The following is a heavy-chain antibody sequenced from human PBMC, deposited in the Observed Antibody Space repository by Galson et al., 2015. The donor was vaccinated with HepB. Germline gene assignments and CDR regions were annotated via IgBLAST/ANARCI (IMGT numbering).Heavy chain of an antibody. V-gene: IGHV3-49*03. CDR3: TRAPDCDFWSGYYGH. J-gene: IGHJ6*04. Sequence: SLRLSCAASGFTFGDYAMSWFRQAPGKGLEWVGFIRSKAYGGTTEYAASVKGRFTISRDDSKSIAYLQMNSLKTEGTAVYYCTRAPDCDFWSGYYGHWGKGTTVTVSS. CDR1: GFTFGDYA. CDR2: IRSKAYGGTT. D-gene: IGHD3-3*01.